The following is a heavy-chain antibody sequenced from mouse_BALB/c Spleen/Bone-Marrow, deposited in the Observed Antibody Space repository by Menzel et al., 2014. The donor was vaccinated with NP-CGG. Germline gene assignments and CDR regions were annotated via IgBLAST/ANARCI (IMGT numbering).Heavy chain of an antibody. Sequence: EVMLVESGGDLVKPGGSLKLSCAASGFTLSSYGMSWVRQTPDKRLEWVATISSGGSYTYYPDSVKGRFTISRDNAKNTLCLQMSSLKSEDTAMYYCARQTYYDYDGYFDYWGQGTTLTVSS. CDR2: ISSGGSYT. V-gene: IGHV5-6*01. J-gene: IGHJ2*01. CDR1: GFTLSSYG. CDR3: ARQTYYDYDGYFDY. D-gene: IGHD2-4*01.